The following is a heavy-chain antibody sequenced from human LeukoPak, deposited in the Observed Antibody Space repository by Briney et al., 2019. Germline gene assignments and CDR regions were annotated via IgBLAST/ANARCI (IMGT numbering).Heavy chain of an antibody. CDR2: INPNSGGT. CDR1: GYTFTGYY. Sequence: GASVKVSCKASGYTFTGYYMHWVRQAPGQGLEWMGRINPNSGGTNYAQKFQGRVTMTRDTSISTAYMELSRLRSDDTAVYYCARDPNLRYDWFDPWGQGTLVTVSS. D-gene: IGHD4-17*01. V-gene: IGHV1-2*06. J-gene: IGHJ5*02. CDR3: ARDPNLRYDWFDP.